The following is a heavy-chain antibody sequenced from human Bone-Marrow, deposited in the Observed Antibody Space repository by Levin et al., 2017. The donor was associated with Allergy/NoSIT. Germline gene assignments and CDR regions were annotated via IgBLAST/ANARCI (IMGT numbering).Heavy chain of an antibody. J-gene: IGHJ4*02. D-gene: IGHD6-13*01. CDR1: GFPFEDYG. Sequence: LSLTCVASGFPFEDYGMHWVRQVPGKGLQWVSGITANSDNIGYADSVKGRFTVSRDNAKKSLFLQMNSLRPEDTALYYCAKVRAAAGGTGYFDSWGQGTWVTVSS. V-gene: IGHV3-9*01. CDR2: ITANSDNI. CDR3: AKVRAAAGGTGYFDS.